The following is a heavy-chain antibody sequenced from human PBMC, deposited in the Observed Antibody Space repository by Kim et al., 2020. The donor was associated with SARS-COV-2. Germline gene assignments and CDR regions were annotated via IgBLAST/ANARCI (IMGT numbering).Heavy chain of an antibody. V-gene: IGHV1-69*04. Sequence: SVKVSCKASGGTFSSYAISWVRQAPGQGLEWMGRIIPILGIANYAQKFQGRVTITADKSTSTAYMELSSLRSEDTAVYYCARDRGIVDTVALNYYYYYGMDVWGQGTTVTVSS. CDR3: ARDRGIVDTVALNYYYYYGMDV. D-gene: IGHD5-18*01. CDR2: IIPILGIA. CDR1: GGTFSSYA. J-gene: IGHJ6*02.